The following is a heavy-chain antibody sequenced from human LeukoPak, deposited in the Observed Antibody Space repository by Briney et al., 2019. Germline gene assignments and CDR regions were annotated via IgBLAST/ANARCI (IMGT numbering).Heavy chain of an antibody. J-gene: IGHJ4*02. D-gene: IGHD6-13*01. CDR3: ARWYSRGDS. CDR2: IYYSGST. CDR1: GGSISSSSYY. V-gene: IGHV4-39*01. Sequence: KPSETLSLTCTVSGGSISSSSYYWGWIRQPPGKWLEWIGSIYYSGSTYYNPSLKSRVTISVDTSKNQFSLKLSSVTAADTAVYYCARWYSRGDSWGQGTLVTVSS.